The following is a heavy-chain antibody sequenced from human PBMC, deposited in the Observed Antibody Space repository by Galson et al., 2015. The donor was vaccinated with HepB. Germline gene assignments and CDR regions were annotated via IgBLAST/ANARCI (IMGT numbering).Heavy chain of an antibody. CDR1: GYTFTGYY. Sequence: SVKVSCKASGYTFTGYYMHWVRQAPGQGLEWMGWINPNSGGTNYAQKFQGRVTMTRDTSISTAYMELSRLRSNDTAVYYCARFKYSGSKSYFDYWGQGTLVTVSS. D-gene: IGHD1-26*01. CDR2: INPNSGGT. V-gene: IGHV1-2*02. J-gene: IGHJ4*02. CDR3: ARFKYSGSKSYFDY.